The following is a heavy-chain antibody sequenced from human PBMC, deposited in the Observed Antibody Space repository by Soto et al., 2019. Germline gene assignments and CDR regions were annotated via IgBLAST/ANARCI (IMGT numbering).Heavy chain of an antibody. CDR3: ARDHVVEAMVYVPKGHYYYYGMDV. D-gene: IGHD5-18*01. CDR1: GYAFTSYY. V-gene: IGHV1-46*01. J-gene: IGHJ6*02. CDR2: INPSGGST. Sequence: ASVKVSCKASGYAFTSYYMHWVRQAPGQGLEWMGIINPSGGSTSNAQKFQGRVTMTRDTSTSTVYMELSSLRSEDTAVYYCARDHVVEAMVYVPKGHYYYYGMDVWGQGTTVTVSS.